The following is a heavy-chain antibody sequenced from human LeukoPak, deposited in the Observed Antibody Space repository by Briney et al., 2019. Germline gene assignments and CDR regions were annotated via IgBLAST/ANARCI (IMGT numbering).Heavy chain of an antibody. CDR1: GFIFRRCS. V-gene: IGHV3-48*04. CDR2: ISSSSNTI. J-gene: IGHJ5*02. Sequence: GGPLRLSCAASGFIFRRCSRRRLRQAPEKGLEWVSYISSSSNTIYYADSVKGRFTISRDNAKNSLYLQMNSLRAEDTAVYYCAREMTMVTADNWFDPWGQGTLVTVSS. CDR3: AREMTMVTADNWFDP. D-gene: IGHD4/OR15-4a*01.